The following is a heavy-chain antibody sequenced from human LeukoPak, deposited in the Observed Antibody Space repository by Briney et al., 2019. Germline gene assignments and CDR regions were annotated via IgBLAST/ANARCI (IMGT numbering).Heavy chain of an antibody. J-gene: IGHJ3*02. CDR3: ARSGLRGTYPHIFDI. Sequence: GGSLRLSCAASGFTFGTYSMNWVRQAPGKGLEWVSTLSGDSAYIYYADSVKGRFTISRDNAKNSLYLQMNSLRGEDTAVYLCARSGLRGTYPHIFDIWGQGTLVTVSS. D-gene: IGHD3-10*01. V-gene: IGHV3-21*01. CDR2: LSGDSAYI. CDR1: GFTFGTYS.